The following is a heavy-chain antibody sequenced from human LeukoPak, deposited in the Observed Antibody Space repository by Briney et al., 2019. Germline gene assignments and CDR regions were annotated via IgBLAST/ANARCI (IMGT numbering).Heavy chain of an antibody. CDR2: IKQDGSEK. Sequence: QPGGSLRLSCAASGFTFSSYWMSWVRQAPGKGLEWVANIKQDGSEKYYVDSVKGRFTISRDNAKNSLYLQMNSLRADDTAVYYCAKDFRAKSGSGSYGWFDPWGQGTLVTVSS. CDR3: AKDFRAKSGSGSYGWFDP. V-gene: IGHV3-7*03. CDR1: GFTFSSYW. J-gene: IGHJ5*02. D-gene: IGHD3-10*01.